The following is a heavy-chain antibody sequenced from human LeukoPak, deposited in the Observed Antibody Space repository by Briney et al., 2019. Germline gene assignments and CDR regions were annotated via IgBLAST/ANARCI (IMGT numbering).Heavy chain of an antibody. V-gene: IGHV1-18*01. Sequence: GASVKVSCKASGYTFTSYGISWVRQAPGQGLEWMGWISAYNGNTNYAQKLQGRVTMTTDTSTSTAYMELRSLRSDDTAVYYCARGTIYSPVAGTHYFDYWGQGTLVTVSS. CDR1: GYTFTSYG. D-gene: IGHD6-19*01. CDR3: ARGTIYSPVAGTHYFDY. J-gene: IGHJ4*02. CDR2: ISAYNGNT.